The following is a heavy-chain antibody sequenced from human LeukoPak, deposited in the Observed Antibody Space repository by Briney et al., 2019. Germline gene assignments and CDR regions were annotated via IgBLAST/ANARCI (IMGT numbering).Heavy chain of an antibody. D-gene: IGHD6-13*01. CDR3: ARGSVGGGIAAAGTDYYYYMDV. V-gene: IGHV3-48*01. CDR2: ISSSSSTI. Sequence: GGSLRLSCAASGFTFSSYSMNWVRQAPGKGLEWVSYISSSSSTIYYADSVKGRFTISRDSAKNSLYLQMNSLRVEDTAVYYCARGSVGGGIAAAGTDYYYYMDVWGKGTTVTVSS. J-gene: IGHJ6*03. CDR1: GFTFSSYS.